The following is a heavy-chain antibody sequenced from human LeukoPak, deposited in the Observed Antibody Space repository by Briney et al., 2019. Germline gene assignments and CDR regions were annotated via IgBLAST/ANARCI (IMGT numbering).Heavy chain of an antibody. V-gene: IGHV3-23*01. CDR3: AKVPRAVAISRYDY. D-gene: IGHD6-19*01. CDR2: ISGSGGST. CDR1: GFTFSSYA. J-gene: IGHJ4*02. Sequence: GGSLRLSCAASGFTFSSYAMSWVRQAPGKGLEWVSAISGSGGSTYYADSVKGRLTISRDNTKNTLYLQMNSLRAEDTAVYYCAKVPRAVAISRYDYWGQGSLVTVAS.